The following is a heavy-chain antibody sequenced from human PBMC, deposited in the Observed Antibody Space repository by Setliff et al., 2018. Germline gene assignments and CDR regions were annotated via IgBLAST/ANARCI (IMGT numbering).Heavy chain of an antibody. V-gene: IGHV1-46*01. Sequence: ASVKVSCKASGYSFTGYYMHWVRQAPGQGLEWMGIIHTGGGSASYAQKFQGRVTMTSDTSTSTVYMEVNSVTSNDTAIYYCARGGMAAAGRKGVFEYWGQGTVVTVSS. CDR3: ARGGMAAAGRKGVFEY. D-gene: IGHD6-13*01. J-gene: IGHJ4*02. CDR2: IHTGGGSA. CDR1: GYSFTGYY.